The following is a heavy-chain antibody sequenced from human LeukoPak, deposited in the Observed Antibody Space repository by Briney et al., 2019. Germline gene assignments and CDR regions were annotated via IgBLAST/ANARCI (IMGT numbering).Heavy chain of an antibody. D-gene: IGHD6-13*01. CDR1: GYTFTGYY. CDR3: ARMSSSWYSFVY. CDR2: INPNSGGT. Sequence: ASVKVSCKASGYTFTGYYTHWVRQAPGQGLEWMGWINPNSGGTNYAQKFQGRVTMTRDTSISTAYMELSRLRSDDTAVYYCARMSSSWYSFVYWGQGTLVTVSS. V-gene: IGHV1-2*02. J-gene: IGHJ4*02.